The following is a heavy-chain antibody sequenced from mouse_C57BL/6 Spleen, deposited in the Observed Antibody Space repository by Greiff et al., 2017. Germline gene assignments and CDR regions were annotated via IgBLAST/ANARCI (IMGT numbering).Heavy chain of an antibody. D-gene: IGHD1-1*01. Sequence: QVQLRQPGTELVKPGASVKLSCKASGYTFTSYWMHWVKQRPGQGLEWIGNINPSNGGTNYNEKFKSKATLTVDKSSSTAYMQLSSLTSEDSAVYYCASGDYYGSSYDYYAMDYWGQGTSVTVSS. CDR2: INPSNGGT. V-gene: IGHV1-53*01. CDR3: ASGDYYGSSYDYYAMDY. J-gene: IGHJ4*01. CDR1: GYTFTSYW.